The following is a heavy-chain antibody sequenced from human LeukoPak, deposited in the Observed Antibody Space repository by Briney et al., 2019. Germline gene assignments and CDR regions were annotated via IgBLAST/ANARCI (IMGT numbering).Heavy chain of an antibody. CDR2: IRYDGSNK. Sequence: PGGALRLSCAASGFTFSSYGMHWVRQAPGKGLEWVAFIRYDGSNKYYADSVKGRFTISRDNSKNTLYLQMNSLRPDDTAVYYCARQWLNAFDIWGQGTMVTVSS. D-gene: IGHD6-19*01. CDR1: GFTFSSYG. CDR3: ARQWLNAFDI. J-gene: IGHJ3*02. V-gene: IGHV3-30*02.